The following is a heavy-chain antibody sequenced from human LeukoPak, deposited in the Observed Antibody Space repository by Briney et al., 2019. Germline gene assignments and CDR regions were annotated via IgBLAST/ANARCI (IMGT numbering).Heavy chain of an antibody. CDR1: GFTFNNHA. J-gene: IGHJ6*02. CDR3: AKVRRYYFESRGLIDGLDV. Sequence: GGSLRLSCAVSGFTFNNHAMTWVRQAPGKGLEWVSSISGASVTTHYSDSVNGRFTISRDNSKNTLYLHMNSLQAEDTAVYFCAKVRRYYFESRGLIDGLDVWGPGTTVTVCS. D-gene: IGHD3-22*01. CDR2: ISGASVTT. V-gene: IGHV3-23*01.